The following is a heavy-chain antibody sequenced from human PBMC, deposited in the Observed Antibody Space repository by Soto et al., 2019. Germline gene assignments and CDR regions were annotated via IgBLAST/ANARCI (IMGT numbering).Heavy chain of an antibody. CDR3: AKRGSNSGSYSPSFRRHPYYFDY. V-gene: IGHV3-23*01. Sequence: GGSLRLSCAASGFTFSSYAMSWVRQAPGKGLEWVSAISGSGGSTYYADSVKGRFTISRDNSKNTLYLQMNSLRAEDTAVYYCAKRGSNSGSYSPSFRRHPYYFDYWGQGTLVTVSS. J-gene: IGHJ4*02. CDR1: GFTFSSYA. D-gene: IGHD1-26*01. CDR2: ISGSGGST.